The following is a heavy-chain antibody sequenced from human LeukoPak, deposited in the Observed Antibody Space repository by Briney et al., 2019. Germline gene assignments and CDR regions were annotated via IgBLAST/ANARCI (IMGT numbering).Heavy chain of an antibody. D-gene: IGHD5-18*01. CDR1: GFTFSSYG. J-gene: IGHJ4*02. CDR3: AKDRASVDTACGY. Sequence: GRSLRLSCAASGFTFSSYGMHWVRQAPGKGLEWVAVISYDGSNKYCADSVKGRFTISRDNSKNTLYLQMNSLRAEDTAVYYCAKDRASVDTACGYWGQGTLVTVSS. CDR2: ISYDGSNK. V-gene: IGHV3-30*18.